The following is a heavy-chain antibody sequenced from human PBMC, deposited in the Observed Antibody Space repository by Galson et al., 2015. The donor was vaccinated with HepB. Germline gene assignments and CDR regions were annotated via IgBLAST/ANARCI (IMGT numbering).Heavy chain of an antibody. CDR2: ISSSSTI. CDR3: ARGLGDYYDSSGYSVFDY. V-gene: IGHV3-48*01. CDR1: GFTFSSYS. D-gene: IGHD3-22*01. Sequence: LRLSCAASGFTFSSYSMNWVRQAPGKGLEWVSYISSSSTIYYADSVKGRFTISRDNAKNSLYLQMNSLRAEDTAVYYCARGLGDYYDSSGYSVFDYWGQGTLVTVSS. J-gene: IGHJ4*02.